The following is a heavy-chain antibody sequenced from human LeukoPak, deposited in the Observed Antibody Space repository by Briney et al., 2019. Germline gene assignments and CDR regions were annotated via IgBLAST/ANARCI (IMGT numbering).Heavy chain of an antibody. D-gene: IGHD3/OR15-3a*01. CDR1: GFTLSNNY. V-gene: IGHV3-53*01. CDR2: IYSDGST. J-gene: IGHJ6*03. Sequence: GGSLRLSCAVSGFTLSNNYMNWVRQAPGKGLEWVSVIYSDGSTYYADSVKGRFTISRDNSKNTLYLQMDSLRAEDTAVYYCASGTLWTGYWYYYMDVWGKGTTVTVSS. CDR3: ASGTLWTGYWYYYMDV.